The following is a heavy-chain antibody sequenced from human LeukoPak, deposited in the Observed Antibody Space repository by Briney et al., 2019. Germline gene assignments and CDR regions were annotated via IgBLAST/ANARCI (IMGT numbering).Heavy chain of an antibody. CDR2: LTGNGDIT. V-gene: IGHV3-23*01. Sequence: PGGSLRLSCAASGFTFSNYAMYWVRQAPGKGLEWVSGLTGNGDITYYTDSVKSRFTISRDNSKNTLYLEMNNLRAEDTALYYCAKRGNTISFFDPWGQGTLVTVSS. CDR3: AKRGNTISFFDP. CDR1: GFTFSNYA. D-gene: IGHD1-1*01. J-gene: IGHJ5*02.